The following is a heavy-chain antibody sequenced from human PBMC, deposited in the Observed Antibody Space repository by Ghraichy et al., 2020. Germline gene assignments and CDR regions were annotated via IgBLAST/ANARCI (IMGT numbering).Heavy chain of an antibody. J-gene: IGHJ4*02. Sequence: GGSLRLSCAASGFTFSNYAMNWVRQAPGKGLEWVSGISDSGGSTYYADSVKGRFTISRDNSKNTLYLQMNSLRAEDTAVYRCANVAGDKYFWSGPRYYFDYWGQGTLVTVSS. V-gene: IGHV3-23*01. CDR3: ANVAGDKYFWSGPRYYFDY. CDR2: ISDSGGST. CDR1: GFTFSNYA. D-gene: IGHD3-3*01.